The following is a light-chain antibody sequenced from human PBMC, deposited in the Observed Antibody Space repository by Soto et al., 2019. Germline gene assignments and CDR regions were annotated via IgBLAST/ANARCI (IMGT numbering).Light chain of an antibody. CDR1: RRDVGGYNY. CDR3: SSYTSSSTYV. CDR2: EVS. J-gene: IGLJ1*01. V-gene: IGLV2-14*01. Sequence: ALTQLASVSGCPRQSITISCTGARRDVGGYNYVSWYQQHPGKAPKLMIYEVSNRPSGVSNRFSGSKSGNTASLTTSGLQAEDAADYYCSSYTSSSTYVFGTGTKVTVL.